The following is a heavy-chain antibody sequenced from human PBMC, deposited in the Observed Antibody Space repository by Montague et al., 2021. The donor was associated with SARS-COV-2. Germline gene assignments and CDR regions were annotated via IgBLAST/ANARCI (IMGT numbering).Heavy chain of an antibody. D-gene: IGHD6-19*01. CDR1: GGSISSYY. CDR2: IYYSGST. V-gene: IGHV4-59*01. J-gene: IGHJ3*02. CDR3: ARGSGWMGNAFDI. Sequence: TVSLTCTVSGGSISSYYWSWIRQPPGKGLEWIGYIYYSGSTNYNPSLKSRVTISVDTSKNQFSLKLSSVTAADTAVYYCARGSGWMGNAFDIWGQGTMVTVSS.